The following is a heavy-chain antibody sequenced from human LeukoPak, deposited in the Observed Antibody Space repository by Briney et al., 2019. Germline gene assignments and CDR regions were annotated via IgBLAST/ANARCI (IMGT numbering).Heavy chain of an antibody. CDR2: IIPIFGIA. J-gene: IGHJ5*02. D-gene: IGHD6-6*01. CDR3: ARGQKEYSSSSATQRFDP. CDR1: GGTFSSYA. Sequence: SVKVSCKASGGTFSSYAISWVRRAPGQGLEWMGRIIPIFGIANYAQKFQGRVTITADKSTSTAYMELSSLRSEDTAVYYCARGQKEYSSSSATQRFDPWGQGTLVTVSS. V-gene: IGHV1-69*04.